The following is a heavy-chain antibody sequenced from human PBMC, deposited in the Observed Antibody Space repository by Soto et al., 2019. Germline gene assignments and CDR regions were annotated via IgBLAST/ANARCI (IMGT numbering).Heavy chain of an antibody. J-gene: IGHJ4*02. Sequence: GGSLRLSCAPSGFTFSDYGMHWVRQAPGKGPEWVAVISYDESNKYYADSVRGRFTISRDNSKNTLYLQMNSLRDEDTAVYYCARAGYFDDAGYYRLDFWGQGTLVTVSS. D-gene: IGHD3-22*01. CDR3: ARAGYFDDAGYYRLDF. CDR2: ISYDESNK. V-gene: IGHV3-30*03. CDR1: GFTFSDYG.